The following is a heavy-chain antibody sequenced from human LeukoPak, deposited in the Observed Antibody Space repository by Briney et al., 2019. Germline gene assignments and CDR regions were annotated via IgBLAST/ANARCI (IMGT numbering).Heavy chain of an antibody. CDR3: AGARGDYYYYYMDV. CDR1: GYTFTNYD. Sequence: ASVKVSCKASGYTFTNYDINWVRQAPGQGLEWMGWMNPNSGSTGYAQQFQGRVTMTRNTSISTAYMELSSLRSEDTAVYYCAGARGDYYYYYMDVWGKGTTVTVSS. CDR2: MNPNSGST. J-gene: IGHJ6*03. V-gene: IGHV1-8*01.